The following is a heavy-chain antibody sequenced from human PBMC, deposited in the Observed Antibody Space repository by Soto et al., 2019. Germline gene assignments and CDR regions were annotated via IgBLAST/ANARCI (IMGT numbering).Heavy chain of an antibody. Sequence: SETLSLTWTVSGGSISSYYWSWIRQPPGKGLEWIGYIYYSGSTNYNPSLKSRVTISVDTSKNQFSLKLSSVTAADTAVYYCARSYSSSWYLFDYWGQGTLVTVSS. CDR3: ARSYSSSWYLFDY. D-gene: IGHD6-13*01. CDR2: IYYSGST. V-gene: IGHV4-59*01. CDR1: GGSISSYY. J-gene: IGHJ4*02.